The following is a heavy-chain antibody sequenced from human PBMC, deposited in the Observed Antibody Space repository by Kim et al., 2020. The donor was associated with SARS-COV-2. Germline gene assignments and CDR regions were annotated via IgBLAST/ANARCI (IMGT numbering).Heavy chain of an antibody. CDR2: ISPLNGKT. CDR1: GYTFTSQG. Sequence: ASVKVSCKASGYTFTSQGINWVRQAPGQGPEWMGWISPLNGKTKFAQKFQGRVVMTRETSTTTVEMELRSPTSDDTAVYYCARDGGITRGIDVWGQGTPV. CDR3: ARDGGITRGIDV. J-gene: IGHJ6*01. V-gene: IGHV1-18*01. D-gene: IGHD1-7*01.